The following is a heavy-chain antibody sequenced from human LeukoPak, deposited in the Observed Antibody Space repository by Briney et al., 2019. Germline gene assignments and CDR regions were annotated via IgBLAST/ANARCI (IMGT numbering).Heavy chain of an antibody. J-gene: IGHJ3*01. V-gene: IGHV3-33*01. D-gene: IGHD3-10*02. CDR1: GFSFSSSG. Sequence: GRSLRPSCAASGFSFSSSGMHWARQAPGKGLEWVAVIWYDGSNEYYADSVKGRFTISRDNSKNTLHLQMNSLRVEDTSVYYCAREISMFVNAFDLWGQGTLVAVSS. CDR3: AREISMFVNAFDL. CDR2: IWYDGSNE.